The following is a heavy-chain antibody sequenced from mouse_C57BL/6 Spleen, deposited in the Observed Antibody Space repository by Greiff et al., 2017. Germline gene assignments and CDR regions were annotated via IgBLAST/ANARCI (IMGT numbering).Heavy chain of an antibody. CDR3: ARARDGSYAMDY. J-gene: IGHJ4*01. V-gene: IGHV1-80*01. D-gene: IGHD1-1*01. CDR1: GYAFRSYW. Sequence: QVQLMESGAGLVKPGASVKISCKSSGYAFRSYWLTWVQQRPGKGLEWIGQIYPGDGDTNYTGKFKGQATLSADKTSSTAYMQLSSLTSEDSAVYFCARARDGSYAMDYWGQGTSVTVSS. CDR2: IYPGDGDT.